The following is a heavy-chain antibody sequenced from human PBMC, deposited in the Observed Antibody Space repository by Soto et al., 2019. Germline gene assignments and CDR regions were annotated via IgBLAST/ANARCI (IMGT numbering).Heavy chain of an antibody. CDR3: ARENWYSLDV. J-gene: IGHJ6*02. V-gene: IGHV3-74*01. CDR2: DNGDGSKP. CDR1: GFSLGTYF. Sequence: EVQLVESGGGSVQPGGSLRLSCEASGFSLGTYFMAWVRQTPGKGLVLVSHDNGDGSKPRYADSVRGRFTMSRDNAKNTLYLQMNSLRNEDTGLYYCARENWYSLDVWGQGTTVTVSS.